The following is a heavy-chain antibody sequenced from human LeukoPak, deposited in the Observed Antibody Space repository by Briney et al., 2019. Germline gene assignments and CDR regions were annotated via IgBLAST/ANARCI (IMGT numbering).Heavy chain of an antibody. J-gene: IGHJ4*02. Sequence: PSETLSLSCAVYGGSFSGDYWSWIRQPPGKGLQWIGEINHSGNTNNNPSLKSRVTMPVDTSKNQLSLNLTSVTAADTAVYYCARVHGHNLGTLDYWGQGILVTVSS. V-gene: IGHV4-34*01. CDR2: INHSGNT. CDR1: GGSFSGDY. CDR3: ARVHGHNLGTLDY. D-gene: IGHD5-24*01.